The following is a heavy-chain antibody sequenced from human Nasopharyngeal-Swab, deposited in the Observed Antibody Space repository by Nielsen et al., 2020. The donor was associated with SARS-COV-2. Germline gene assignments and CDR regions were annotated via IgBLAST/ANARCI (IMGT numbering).Heavy chain of an antibody. D-gene: IGHD1-26*01. Sequence: ASVKVSCKASGYSFTSSDINWVRQATGQGLEWMGWMNPNNGNTDYAQKFQGRVTMTRDTSINTAYMELSSLTSEDTAVYFCARDHPVGATYDYFHGMDVWGQGTTVTVSS. CDR3: ARDHPVGATYDYFHGMDV. CDR1: GYSFTSSD. J-gene: IGHJ6*02. V-gene: IGHV1-8*01. CDR2: MNPNNGNT.